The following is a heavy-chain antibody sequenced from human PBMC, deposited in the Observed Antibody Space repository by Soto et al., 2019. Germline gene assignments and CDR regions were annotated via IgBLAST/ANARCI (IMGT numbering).Heavy chain of an antibody. CDR2: ISYDGSNK. CDR1: GFTFSSYA. CDR3: AREGGDYYDSSGYDAFDI. J-gene: IGHJ3*02. Sequence: QVQLVESGGGVVQPGRSLRLSCAASGFTFSSYAMHWVRQAPGKGLEWVAVISYDGSNKYYADSVKGRFTISRDNSKNTLYVQMTGLRAEDTAVYYCAREGGDYYDSSGYDAFDIWGQGTMVTVSS. D-gene: IGHD3-22*01. V-gene: IGHV3-30-3*01.